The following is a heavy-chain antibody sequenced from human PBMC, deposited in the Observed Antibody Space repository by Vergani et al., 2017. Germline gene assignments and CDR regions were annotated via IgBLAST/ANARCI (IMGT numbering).Heavy chain of an antibody. V-gene: IGHV1-69*01. Sequence: QVQLVQSGAEVKKPGSSVNVSCKASGGTFSSYAISWVRQAPGQGLEWMGGIIPIFGTANYAQKFQGRVTITADESTSTAYMELSSLRSEDTAVYYCARVGGVVVVAATHGWFDPWGQGTLVTVSS. D-gene: IGHD2-15*01. CDR1: GGTFSSYA. CDR2: IIPIFGTA. CDR3: ARVGGVVVVAATHGWFDP. J-gene: IGHJ5*02.